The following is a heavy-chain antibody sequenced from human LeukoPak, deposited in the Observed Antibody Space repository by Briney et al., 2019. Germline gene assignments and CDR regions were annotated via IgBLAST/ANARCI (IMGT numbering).Heavy chain of an antibody. CDR2: ISGSGGST. Sequence: GGSLRLSCAASGFTFSSYAMSWVRQAPGKGLEWVSAISGSGGSTYYADSVKGRFTISRDNSKNTLYLQMNSLRAEGTAVYYCAKVDLDTAMVTAFDYWGQGTLVTVSS. V-gene: IGHV3-23*01. J-gene: IGHJ4*02. CDR3: AKVDLDTAMVTAFDY. D-gene: IGHD5-18*01. CDR1: GFTFSSYA.